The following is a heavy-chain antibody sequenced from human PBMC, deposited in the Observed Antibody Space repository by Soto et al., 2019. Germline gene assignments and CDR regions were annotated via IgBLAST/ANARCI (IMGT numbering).Heavy chain of an antibody. CDR1: GYTFTDYG. Sequence: ASVKVSCKASGYTFTDYGITWVRQAPGQGLERMGWISAYTGNTNYAQRVQGRVTMSTDTSTSTAYLELRSLRSDDTAVYYCARGPESRSTAYFDYWGQGTLVTVSS. D-gene: IGHD1-26*01. CDR3: ARGPESRSTAYFDY. CDR2: ISAYTGNT. J-gene: IGHJ4*02. V-gene: IGHV1-18*01.